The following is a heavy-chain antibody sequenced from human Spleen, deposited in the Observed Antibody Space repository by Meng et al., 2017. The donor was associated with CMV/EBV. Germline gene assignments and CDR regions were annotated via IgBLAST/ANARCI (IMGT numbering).Heavy chain of an antibody. Sequence: ASVKVSCKASGYTFTGYYIHWVRQAPGQGLEWMGWINPNSGVTNYAQKFQGRVTMTRDTSISTAYMELNRLRSDDTAVYYCAPAAGKGPFDYWGQGTLVTVSS. CDR2: INPNSGVT. D-gene: IGHD6-13*01. CDR3: APAAGKGPFDY. J-gene: IGHJ4*02. CDR1: GYTFTGYY. V-gene: IGHV1-2*02.